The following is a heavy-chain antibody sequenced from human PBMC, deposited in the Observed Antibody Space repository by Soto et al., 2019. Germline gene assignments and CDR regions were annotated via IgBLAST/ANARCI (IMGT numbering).Heavy chain of an antibody. J-gene: IGHJ3*01. V-gene: IGHV1-18*01. D-gene: IGHD2-21*01. CDR2: ISAFNGYT. CDR3: ARGRGVVIPAGTPDAFDV. Sequence: ASEQVSYKASGYIFNKYGFNWVRQAPAQGLEWMGRISAFNGYTNFAQKFQGRVTLTTDTSTNTAYMELSSLRSDDTAIYYCARGRGVVIPAGTPDAFDVWGQGTMVTVSS. CDR1: GYIFNKYG.